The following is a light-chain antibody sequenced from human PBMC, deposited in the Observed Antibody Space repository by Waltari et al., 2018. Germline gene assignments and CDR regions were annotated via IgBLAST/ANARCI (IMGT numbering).Light chain of an antibody. CDR1: QSVSSY. CDR2: DAS. Sequence: EIVLTQSPATLSLSPGERATLSCRASQSVSSYLAWYQQKPGQAPRLLIYDASTLQRGVPLRFSGSGSGTDFTLSISCLQSEDFATYYCQQYYDYQRSFGQGTKVEIK. J-gene: IGKJ1*01. V-gene: IGKV3-11*01. CDR3: QQYYDYQRS.